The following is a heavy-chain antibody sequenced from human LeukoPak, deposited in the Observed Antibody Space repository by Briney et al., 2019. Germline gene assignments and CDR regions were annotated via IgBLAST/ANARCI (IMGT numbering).Heavy chain of an antibody. CDR1: GFTFSSYS. CDR2: ISSSSSTI. V-gene: IGHV3-48*01. Sequence: PGGSLRLSCAASGFTFSSYSMNWVRQAPGKGLEWVSYISSSSSTIYYADSVKGRFTISRDNAKNSLYLQMNSLRAEDTAVYYCARDYGDSPFDYWGQGTLVTVSS. J-gene: IGHJ4*02. CDR3: ARDYGDSPFDY. D-gene: IGHD4-17*01.